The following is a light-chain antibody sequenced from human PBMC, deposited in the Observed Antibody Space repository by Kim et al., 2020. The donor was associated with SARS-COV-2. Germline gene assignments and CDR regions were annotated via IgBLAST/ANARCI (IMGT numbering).Light chain of an antibody. Sequence: AAPGQKVTISCSGSSSNIGNNYVSWYQQLPGTAPKLLIYDNNKRPSGIPDRFSGSKSGTSATLGITGLQTGDEADYYCGTWDSSLSAGNYVFGTGTKVTV. CDR1: SSNIGNNY. CDR2: DNN. CDR3: GTWDSSLSAGNYV. V-gene: IGLV1-51*01. J-gene: IGLJ1*01.